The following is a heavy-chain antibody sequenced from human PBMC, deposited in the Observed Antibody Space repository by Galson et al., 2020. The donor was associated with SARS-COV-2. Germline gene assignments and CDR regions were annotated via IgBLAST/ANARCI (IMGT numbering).Heavy chain of an antibody. CDR2: FDPEDGET. J-gene: IGHJ5*02. V-gene: IGHV1-24*01. Sequence: ASVKVSCKVSGYTLTELSMHWVRQAPGKGLEWMGGFDPEDGETIYAQKFQGRVTMTEDTSTDTAYMELSSLGSEDTAVYYCATTGGAYDYVWGSYRTPTYNWFDPWGQGTLVTVSS. D-gene: IGHD3-16*02. CDR1: GYTLTELS. CDR3: ATTGGAYDYVWGSYRTPTYNWFDP.